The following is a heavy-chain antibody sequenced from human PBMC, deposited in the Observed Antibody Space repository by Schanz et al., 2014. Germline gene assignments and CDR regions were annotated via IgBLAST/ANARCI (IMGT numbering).Heavy chain of an antibody. CDR1: GYAFSDYG. CDR2: ISPYNGNT. J-gene: IGHJ4*02. D-gene: IGHD6-19*01. V-gene: IGHV1-18*01. CDR3: ARGGYSSGWYDRDIAHFDY. Sequence: QVQLEQSGAEVKKPGASVKVSCKTSGYAFSDYGITWVRQAPGQGLEWMGWISPYNGNTNYAQKLQGRVTMTADTSTSTAYMDLRSLRSDDTAVYYCARGGYSSGWYDRDIAHFDYWGQGTLVNVSS.